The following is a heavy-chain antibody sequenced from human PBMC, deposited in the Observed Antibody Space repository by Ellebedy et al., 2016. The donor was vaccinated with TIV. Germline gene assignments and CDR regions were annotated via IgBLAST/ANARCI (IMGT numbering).Heavy chain of an antibody. D-gene: IGHD3-22*01. J-gene: IGHJ4*02. CDR1: GGTFSNYG. Sequence: SVKVSCKAPGGTFSNYGISWVRQAPGQGLEWMGGIIPILDTANYAQKFQGRVTITADESTSTAYMELSSLRSDDTAMYYCARTTVETMIVVVNHYFDHWGQGTLVTVSS. V-gene: IGHV1-69*13. CDR3: ARTTVETMIVVVNHYFDH. CDR2: IIPILDTA.